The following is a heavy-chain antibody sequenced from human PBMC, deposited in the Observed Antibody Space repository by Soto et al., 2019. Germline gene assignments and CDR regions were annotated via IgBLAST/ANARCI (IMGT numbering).Heavy chain of an antibody. CDR3: ARVSLKVVVITKGIYYYGMDV. J-gene: IGHJ6*02. V-gene: IGHV4-34*01. D-gene: IGHD3-22*01. Sequence: SETLSLTCAVYGGSFSGYYWSWIRQPPGKGLEWIGEINHSGSTNYNPSLKSRVTISVDTSKNQFSLKLSSVTVADTAVYYCARVSLKVVVITKGIYYYGMDVWGQGTTVTVSS. CDR2: INHSGST. CDR1: GGSFSGYY.